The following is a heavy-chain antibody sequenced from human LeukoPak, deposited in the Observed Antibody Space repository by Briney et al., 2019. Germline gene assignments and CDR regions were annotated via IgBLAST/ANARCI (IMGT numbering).Heavy chain of an antibody. CDR2: IYYSGST. CDR1: GGSISSSSYY. Sequence: PSETLSLTCTVSGGSISSSSYYRGWIRQPPGKGLEWMGSIYYSGSTNYNPSLKSRVTISVDTSKNQFSLKLSSVTAADTAVYYCARGRSYYDSSGPNQYYFDYWGQGTLVTVSS. J-gene: IGHJ4*02. CDR3: ARGRSYYDSSGPNQYYFDY. V-gene: IGHV4-39*07. D-gene: IGHD3-22*01.